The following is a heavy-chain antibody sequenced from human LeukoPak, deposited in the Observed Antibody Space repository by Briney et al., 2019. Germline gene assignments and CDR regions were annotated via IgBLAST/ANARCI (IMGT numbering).Heavy chain of an antibody. D-gene: IGHD1-1*01. Sequence: GESLKISRKGSGYSLTSYWIGWVRQIPGKGLELVVIIYLGDSGAKYSPSLQGQVTISADKSISTDYLQWSSLKASDTAMYYCARTTGTTRDAFDIWGQGTMVTVSS. CDR2: IYLGDSGA. V-gene: IGHV5-51*01. CDR1: GYSLTSYW. J-gene: IGHJ3*02. CDR3: ARTTGTTRDAFDI.